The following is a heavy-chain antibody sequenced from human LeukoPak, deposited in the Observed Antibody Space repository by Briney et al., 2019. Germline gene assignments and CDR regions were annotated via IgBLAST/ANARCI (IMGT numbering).Heavy chain of an antibody. D-gene: IGHD6-19*01. Sequence: ASVKVSCKASGGTFNNYTISWVRQAPGQGLEWMGGIIPIFGTANYAQKLQGRVTMTTDTSTSTAYMELRSLRSDDTAVYYCAREGIAVAGTTAFDIWGQGTMVTVSS. J-gene: IGHJ3*02. CDR1: GGTFNNYT. V-gene: IGHV1-69*05. CDR2: IIPIFGTA. CDR3: AREGIAVAGTTAFDI.